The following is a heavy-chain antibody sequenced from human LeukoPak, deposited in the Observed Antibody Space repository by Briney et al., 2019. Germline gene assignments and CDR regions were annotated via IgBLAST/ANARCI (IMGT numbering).Heavy chain of an antibody. J-gene: IGHJ4*02. D-gene: IGHD5-12*01. V-gene: IGHV4-30-4*01. CDR2: IHYSGST. CDR3: ARGGAKKNSGYFFAY. CDR1: GDSISSGDHY. Sequence: PSETLSLTCTVSGDSISSGDHYWSWIRQPPGKGLEWIGYIHYSGSTYYNPSLKSRLIMSVNMSKNQFSLSLNSLTAADSAVYSGARGGAKKNSGYFFAYWGQGPLVTVPS.